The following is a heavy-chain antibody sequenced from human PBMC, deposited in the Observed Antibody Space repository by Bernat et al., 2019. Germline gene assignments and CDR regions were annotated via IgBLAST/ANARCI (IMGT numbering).Heavy chain of an antibody. CDR2: ISTGSNYI. CDR3: ARGPGNFDC. V-gene: IGHV3-21*05. Sequence: EVQLVESGGGLVQPGGSLRLSCAASGFIFSSYSMNWVRQAPGKGLEWVSYISTGSNYIYYADSVKGRFTISRDNAKNPLFLQMNSLRAEDTAVYYCARGPGNFDCWGQGTLVTVSS. CDR1: GFIFSSYS. J-gene: IGHJ4*02.